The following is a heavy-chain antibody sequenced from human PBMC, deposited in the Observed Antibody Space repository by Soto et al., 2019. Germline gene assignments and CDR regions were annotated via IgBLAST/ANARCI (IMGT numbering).Heavy chain of an antibody. V-gene: IGHV4-39*01. D-gene: IGHD6-13*01. CDR3: ARIAAEVTNLDY. CDR2: IYYDGST. Sequence: SVLLSLTCTVSGASISSGTFYRGMIRQTPGKGLESIANIYYDGSTYYTPSLKSRVTIPLATSKNQFSLKLSSVTAADTAFYYWARIAAEVTNLDYWGQGTLVPVSP. J-gene: IGHJ4*02. CDR1: GASISSGTFY.